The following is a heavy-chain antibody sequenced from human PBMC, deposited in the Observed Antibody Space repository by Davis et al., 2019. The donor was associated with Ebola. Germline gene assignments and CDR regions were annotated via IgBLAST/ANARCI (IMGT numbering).Heavy chain of an antibody. Sequence: GESLKISCAASGFTFSSYGMHWVRQAPGKGLEWVAVIWYDGSNKYYADSVKGRFTISRDNSKNTLYLQMNSLRAEDTAVYYCATSTGETAPFDYWGQGTLVTVSS. CDR3: ATSTGETAPFDY. V-gene: IGHV3-30*02. J-gene: IGHJ4*02. CDR1: GFTFSSYG. D-gene: IGHD7-27*01. CDR2: IWYDGSNK.